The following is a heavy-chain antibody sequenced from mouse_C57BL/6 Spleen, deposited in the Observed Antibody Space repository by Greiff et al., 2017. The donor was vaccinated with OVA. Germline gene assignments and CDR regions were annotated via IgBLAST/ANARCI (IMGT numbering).Heavy chain of an antibody. V-gene: IGHV1-63*01. D-gene: IGHD5-1*01. CDR2: IYPGGGYT. CDR1: GYTFTNYW. J-gene: IGHJ1*03. Sequence: QVHVKQSGAELVRPGTSVKMSCKASGYTFTNYWIGWAKQRPGHGLEWIGDIYPGGGYTNYNEKFKGKATLTADKSSSTAYMQFSSLTSEDSAIYYCARGSNWYFDVWGTGTTVTVSS. CDR3: ARGSNWYFDV.